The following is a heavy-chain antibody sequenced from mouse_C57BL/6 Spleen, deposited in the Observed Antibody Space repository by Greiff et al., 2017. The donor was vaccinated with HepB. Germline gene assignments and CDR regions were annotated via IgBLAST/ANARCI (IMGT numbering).Heavy chain of an antibody. V-gene: IGHV1-50*01. J-gene: IGHJ2*01. CDR1: GYTFTSYW. CDR3: ARSSQLTGTRDYFDY. D-gene: IGHD4-1*01. Sequence: QVQLQQPGAELVKPGASVKLSCKASGYTFTSYWMQWVKQRPGQGLEWIGEIDPSDSYTNYNQKFKGKATLTVDTSSSTAYMQLSSLTSEDSAVYYCARSSQLTGTRDYFDYWGQGTTLTVSS. CDR2: IDPSDSYT.